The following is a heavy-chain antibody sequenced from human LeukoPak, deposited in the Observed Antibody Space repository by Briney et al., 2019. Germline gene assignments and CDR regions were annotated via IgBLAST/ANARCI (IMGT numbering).Heavy chain of an antibody. CDR3: ARDIDYSNYASSWFDP. D-gene: IGHD4-11*01. J-gene: IGHJ5*02. CDR2: ISNNGNT. Sequence: SETLSLTCTVSGGSISNSDYYWGWIRQPPGKGLEWIGSISNNGNTYNNPALKSRVTISVDTSKNQFSLKLSSVTAADTAVYYCARDIDYSNYASSWFDPWGQGTLVTVSS. CDR1: GGSISNSDYY. V-gene: IGHV4-39*07.